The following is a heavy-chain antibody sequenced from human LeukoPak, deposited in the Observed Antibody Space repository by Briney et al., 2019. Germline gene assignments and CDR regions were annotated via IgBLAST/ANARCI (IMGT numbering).Heavy chain of an antibody. D-gene: IGHD6-19*01. Sequence: PGRSLRLSCAASGFTFSSYGMHWVRQAPGKGLEWVALISSDGSNKYCADSVKGRFTISRDNSKNTLYLQMNSLRAEDTAVYYCASTSGWYEPIDYWGQGTLVTVSS. V-gene: IGHV3-30*03. CDR1: GFTFSSYG. CDR2: ISSDGSNK. J-gene: IGHJ4*02. CDR3: ASTSGWYEPIDY.